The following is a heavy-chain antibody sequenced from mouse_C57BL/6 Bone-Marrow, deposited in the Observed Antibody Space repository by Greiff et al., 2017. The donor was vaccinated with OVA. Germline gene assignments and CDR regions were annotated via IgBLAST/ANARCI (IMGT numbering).Heavy chain of an antibody. CDR1: GYAFSNYW. V-gene: IGHV1-80*01. Sequence: LVESGAELVKPGASVKISCKASGYAFSNYWMNWVKQRPGKGLEWIGQIYPGDGDTNYNGKFTGKATLTADKSSSTAYMQLSSLTSEDAAVYFCARGAYWGQGTLVTVSA. J-gene: IGHJ3*01. CDR2: IYPGDGDT. CDR3: ARGAY.